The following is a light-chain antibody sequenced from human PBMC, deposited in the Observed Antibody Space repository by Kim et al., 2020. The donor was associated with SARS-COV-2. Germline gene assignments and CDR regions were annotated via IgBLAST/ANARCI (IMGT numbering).Light chain of an antibody. CDR2: GNS. CDR1: SSNIGASYY. V-gene: IGLV1-40*01. Sequence: VTISCPGISSNIGASYYVPWYQPLPGTAPKLLIYGNSNRPSGVPDRFSGSKSGTSASLAITGLQAEDEADYYCQSYDSSLSGSGVFGTGTKVTVL. CDR3: QSYDSSLSGSGV. J-gene: IGLJ1*01.